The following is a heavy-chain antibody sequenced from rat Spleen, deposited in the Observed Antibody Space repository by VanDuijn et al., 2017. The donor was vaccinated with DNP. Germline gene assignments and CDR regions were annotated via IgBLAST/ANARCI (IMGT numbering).Heavy chain of an antibody. CDR3: VRDPYNAGFDY. D-gene: IGHD4-3*01. V-gene: IGHV2-19*01. CDR1: GFSLTDYT. Sequence: QVQLKELGPGLLQPSQTLSLTCTVSGFSLTDYTVHWVRQPPGKGLEWIAAISSGGSTYYNSALKSRLSISRDTSKSQVFLKMNSLQSEDTATYYCVRDPYNAGFDYWGQGVMVTVAS. J-gene: IGHJ2*01. CDR2: ISSGGST.